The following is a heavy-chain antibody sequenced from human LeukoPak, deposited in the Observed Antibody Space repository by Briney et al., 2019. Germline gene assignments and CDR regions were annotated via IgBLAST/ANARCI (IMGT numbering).Heavy chain of an antibody. Sequence: GGSLRLSCAASGFTFSSCSMNWVRQAPGKGLEWVSSISSSSSYIYYADSVKGRFTISRDNAKNSLYLQMNSLRAEDTAVYYCARQDTAMVRENYYYYMDVWGKGTTVTVSS. D-gene: IGHD5-18*01. CDR1: GFTFSSCS. J-gene: IGHJ6*03. CDR3: ARQDTAMVRENYYYYMDV. V-gene: IGHV3-21*01. CDR2: ISSSSSYI.